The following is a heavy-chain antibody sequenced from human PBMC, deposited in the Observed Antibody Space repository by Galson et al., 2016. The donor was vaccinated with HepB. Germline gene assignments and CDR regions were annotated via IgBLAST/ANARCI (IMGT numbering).Heavy chain of an antibody. CDR1: GFTLSTYS. D-gene: IGHD3-16*01. CDR3: ASPFAPERGRYVL. V-gene: IGHV3-48*02. Sequence: SLRLSCAASGFTLSTYSMNWFCQAPGKGLEWVSYMSSSGTSVYYTDSVKGRFTISRDNAKNSLYLQMNSLRDEDTAVYYCASPFAPERGRYVLWGQGTLVTVSS. CDR2: MSSSGTSV. J-gene: IGHJ5*02.